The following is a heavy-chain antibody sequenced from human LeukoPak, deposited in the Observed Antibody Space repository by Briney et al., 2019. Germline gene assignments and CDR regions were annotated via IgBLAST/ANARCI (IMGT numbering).Heavy chain of an antibody. CDR1: GGSISSYY. Sequence: PSETLSLTCTVSGGSISSYYWSWIRQPPGKGLEWIGYIYYSGSTNYNPSLKSRVTMSIDTSKNQFSLKLNSVTAADTAVYYCARDRSSSYTRDWFDPWGQGALVTVSS. V-gene: IGHV4-59*12. D-gene: IGHD6-13*01. CDR2: IYYSGST. J-gene: IGHJ5*02. CDR3: ARDRSSSYTRDWFDP.